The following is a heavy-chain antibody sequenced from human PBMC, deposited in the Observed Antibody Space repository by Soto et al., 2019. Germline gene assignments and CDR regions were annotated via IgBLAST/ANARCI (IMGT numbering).Heavy chain of an antibody. J-gene: IGHJ6*02. Sequence: SVKVSFKASCYTFTSYGISWVRQAPGQGLEWMGWISAYNGNTNYAQKLQGRVTMTTDTSTSTAYMELRSLRSDDTAVYYCARDSQPYSSSWYPYYYYGMDVWGQGTTVTVSS. D-gene: IGHD6-13*01. CDR2: ISAYNGNT. V-gene: IGHV1-18*01. CDR3: ARDSQPYSSSWYPYYYYGMDV. CDR1: CYTFTSYG.